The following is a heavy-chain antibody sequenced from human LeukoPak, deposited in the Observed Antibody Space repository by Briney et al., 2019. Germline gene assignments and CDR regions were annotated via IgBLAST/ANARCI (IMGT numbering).Heavy chain of an antibody. V-gene: IGHV1-18*01. D-gene: IGHD2-2*01. CDR1: GYTFTSYG. CDR3: ARNRDIVVPAAIYYYYMDV. CDR2: ISAYNGNT. J-gene: IGHJ6*03. Sequence: ASVKVSCKASGYTFTSYGISWVRQAPGQGLEWMGWISAYNGNTNYAQKLQGRVTMTTDTSTSTAYMELRSLRSDDTAVYYCARNRDIVVPAAIYYYYMDVWGKGTTVTVSS.